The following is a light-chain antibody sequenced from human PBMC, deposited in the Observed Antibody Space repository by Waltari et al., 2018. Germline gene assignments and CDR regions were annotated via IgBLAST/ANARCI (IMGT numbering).Light chain of an antibody. Sequence: EIVMTQSPDTLSVFPGERATLSCRASQSIRSNLAWYQHNPGQAPRLLIYAASTRATRIPARFSGSGSGTEFTLTISSLQSEDFAVYFCQQYDNWLGTFGPGTKVEIK. CDR3: QQYDNWLGT. J-gene: IGKJ1*01. CDR1: QSIRSN. V-gene: IGKV3-15*01. CDR2: AAS.